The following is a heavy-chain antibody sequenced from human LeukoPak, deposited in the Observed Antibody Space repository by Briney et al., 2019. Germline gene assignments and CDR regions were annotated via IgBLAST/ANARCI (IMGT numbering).Heavy chain of an antibody. CDR2: ISGSGGST. CDR1: GFTFSSYA. CDR3: ANMMSMTTVTY. V-gene: IGHV3-23*01. Sequence: GGSLRLSCAASGFTFSSYAMSWVRQAPGKGLEWVSAISGSGGSTYYADSVKGRFTISRDNSKNTLYLQINSLRAEDTAVYYCANMMSMTTVTYWGQGTLVTVSS. D-gene: IGHD4-11*01. J-gene: IGHJ4*02.